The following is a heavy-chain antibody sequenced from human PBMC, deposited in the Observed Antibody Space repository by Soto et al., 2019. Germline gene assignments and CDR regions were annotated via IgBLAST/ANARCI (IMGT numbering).Heavy chain of an antibody. D-gene: IGHD2-2*01. CDR1: VYTFTSYG. Sequence: XSVKVTCKASVYTFTSYGIRWVRQAPGQGLEWMGWISAYNGNTNYAQKLQGRVTMTTDTSTSTAYMELRSLRSDDTAVYYCARSKVPAANLSYYGMDVWSQVTAVTVSS. J-gene: IGHJ6*02. CDR2: ISAYNGNT. V-gene: IGHV1-18*04. CDR3: ARSKVPAANLSYYGMDV.